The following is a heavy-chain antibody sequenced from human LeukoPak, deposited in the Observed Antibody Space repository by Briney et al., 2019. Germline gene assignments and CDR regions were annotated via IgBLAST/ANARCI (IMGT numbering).Heavy chain of an antibody. CDR2: INHSGST. J-gene: IGHJ4*02. Sequence: ASETLSLTCAVYGGSFSGYYWSWIRQPPGKGLEWIGEINHSGSTNYNPSLKSRVTISVDTSKNQFSLKLSSVTAADTAVYYCARARASLNDHWGQGTLVTVSS. V-gene: IGHV4-34*01. D-gene: IGHD1-26*01. CDR3: ARARASLNDH. CDR1: GGSFSGYY.